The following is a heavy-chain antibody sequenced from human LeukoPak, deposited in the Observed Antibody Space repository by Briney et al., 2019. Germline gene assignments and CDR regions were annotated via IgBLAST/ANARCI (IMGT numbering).Heavy chain of an antibody. D-gene: IGHD2-21*02. V-gene: IGHV3-48*03. CDR3: GRGRREAYCGGDCYLQYGMDV. CDR2: ISSSGSTI. Sequence: GGSLRLSCAASGFTFSSYEMNWVRQAPGKGLEWVSNISSSGSTIYYADSVKGRFTISRDNAKNSLYLQMNSLRAEDTAVYYCGRGRREAYCGGDCYLQYGMDVWGQGTTVTVSS. CDR1: GFTFSSYE. J-gene: IGHJ6*02.